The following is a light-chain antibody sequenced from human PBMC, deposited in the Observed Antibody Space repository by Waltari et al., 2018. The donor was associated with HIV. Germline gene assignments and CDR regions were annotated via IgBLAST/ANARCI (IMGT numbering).Light chain of an antibody. CDR2: SNN. Sequence: QSVLTQPPSASGTPGQRVTISCSGSSSNIGSNTVNWYQQVPATAPKLLIYSNNERPSGVPDRFSGSKSGTSASLAISGLQSEDEADYYCAAWDDSLNAWVFGGGTKLTVL. V-gene: IGLV1-44*01. J-gene: IGLJ3*02. CDR1: SSNIGSNT. CDR3: AAWDDSLNAWV.